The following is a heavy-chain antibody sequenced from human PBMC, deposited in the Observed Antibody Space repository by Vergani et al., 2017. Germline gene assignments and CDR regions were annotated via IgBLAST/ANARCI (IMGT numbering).Heavy chain of an antibody. Sequence: QVQLEESGGGVVQPGRSLRLSCAGSGFTLSSHAMHWVRQAPGKGLEWVAFIGYDGSKEYYADSVKGRFTISRDNSKNTLYLQMNNLRAADTAVYYCARSGYCAHGVCYMTYYYYRDVWGKGTAVTVSS. J-gene: IGHJ6*03. V-gene: IGHV3-33*01. CDR3: ARSGYCAHGVCYMTYYYYRDV. CDR1: GFTLSSHA. CDR2: IGYDGSKE. D-gene: IGHD2-8*01.